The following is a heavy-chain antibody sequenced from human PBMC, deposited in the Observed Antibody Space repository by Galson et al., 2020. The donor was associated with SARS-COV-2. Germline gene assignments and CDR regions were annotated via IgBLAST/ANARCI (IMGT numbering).Heavy chain of an antibody. V-gene: IGHV1-18*01. CDR2: ISAYTGNT. D-gene: IGHD3-22*01. CDR1: GYTFTSYG. Sequence: ASVKVSCKASGYTFTSYGISWVRQAPGQGLEWMGWISAYTGNTNYAQKLQGRVTMTTDTSTSTAYMELRSLRSDDTAVYYCARDMGFFYYYDSSGDSNWGQGTLVTVSS. CDR3: ARDMGFFYYYDSSGDSN. J-gene: IGHJ4*02.